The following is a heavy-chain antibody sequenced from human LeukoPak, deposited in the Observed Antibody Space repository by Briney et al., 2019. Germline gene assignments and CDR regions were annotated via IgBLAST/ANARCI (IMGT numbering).Heavy chain of an antibody. CDR3: ASGAYDSSGYYYPSFDY. CDR2: INHSGST. V-gene: IGHV4-34*01. Sequence: PSETLSLTCAVYGGSFSGYYWSWLRQPPGKGLEWIGEINHSGSTNYNPSLKSRVTISVDTSKNQFSLKLSSVTAADTAVYYCASGAYDSSGYYYPSFDYWGQGTLVTVSS. J-gene: IGHJ4*02. CDR1: GGSFSGYY. D-gene: IGHD3-22*01.